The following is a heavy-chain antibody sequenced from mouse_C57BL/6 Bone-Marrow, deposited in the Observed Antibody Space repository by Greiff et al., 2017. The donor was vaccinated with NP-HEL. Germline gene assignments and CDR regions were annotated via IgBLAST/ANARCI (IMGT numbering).Heavy chain of an antibody. D-gene: IGHD1-1*01. CDR3: ASYGSSLYYYAMDY. CDR1: GYAFSSYW. Sequence: VQLQQSGAELVKPGASVKISCKASGYAFSSYWMNWVKQRPGKGLEWIGQIYSGDGDTNYNGKFKGKATLTADKSSSTAYMQLSSLTSEDSAVYFCASYGSSLYYYAMDYWGQGTSVTVSS. J-gene: IGHJ4*01. CDR2: IYSGDGDT. V-gene: IGHV1-80*01.